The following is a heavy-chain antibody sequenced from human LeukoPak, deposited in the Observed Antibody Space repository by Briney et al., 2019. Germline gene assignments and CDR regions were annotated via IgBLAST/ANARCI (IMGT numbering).Heavy chain of an antibody. J-gene: IGHJ3*02. CDR1: VGTFSSYA. V-gene: IGHV1-69*01. D-gene: IGHD2-2*01. CDR2: IIPIFGTA. CDR3: AREGDIVVVPAAHIRMDDAFDI. Sequence: GASVKVSCKASVGTFSSYAISWVRQAPGQGLEWMGGIIPIFGTANYAQKFQSRVTITADESTSTAYMELSSLRSEDTAVYYCAREGDIVVVPAAHIRMDDAFDIWGQGTMVTVSS.